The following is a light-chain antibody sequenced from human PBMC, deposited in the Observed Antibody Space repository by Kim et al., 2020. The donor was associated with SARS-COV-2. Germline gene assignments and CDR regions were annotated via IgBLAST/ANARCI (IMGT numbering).Light chain of an antibody. Sequence: AFVGDRVTITCRASQGIRTYLAWYQQKPGKTPVLLISSASTLQSGVPSRFSGSGSGTDFTLTISSLQPEDVATYYCQKYNSPPWTFGQGTKVDIK. CDR3: QKYNSPPWT. J-gene: IGKJ1*01. CDR1: QGIRTY. V-gene: IGKV1-27*01. CDR2: SAS.